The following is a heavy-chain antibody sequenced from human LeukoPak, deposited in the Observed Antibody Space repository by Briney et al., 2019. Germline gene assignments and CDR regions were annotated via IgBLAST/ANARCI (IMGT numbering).Heavy chain of an antibody. J-gene: IGHJ3*02. CDR3: AKDIIYRSGGDAFDI. D-gene: IGHD3-10*01. Sequence: GGSLRLSCAASGFTFGSYWMSWVRQAPGKGLEWVASIKQDGSEKYYVDSVKGRFTISRDNAKNSLYMQMNSLRAEDMALYYCAKDIIYRSGGDAFDIWGQGTMVTVSS. CDR2: IKQDGSEK. V-gene: IGHV3-7*03. CDR1: GFTFGSYW.